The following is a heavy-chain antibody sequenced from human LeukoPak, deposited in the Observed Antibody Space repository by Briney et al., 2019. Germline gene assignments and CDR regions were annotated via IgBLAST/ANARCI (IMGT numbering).Heavy chain of an antibody. CDR1: GDSFTGYY. V-gene: IGHV4-34*01. CDR2: INHSGST. CDR3: ARVPLWFGEFTTYYFDY. Sequence: SQTLSLNCAVYGDSFTGYYWSWIRQPTGQGLEWIGEINHSGSTNYNASLKSRVTISVDTSKNQCSLKLSSVTAADTAVYYCARVPLWFGEFTTYYFDYWGQGTLVTVSS. D-gene: IGHD3-10*01. J-gene: IGHJ4*02.